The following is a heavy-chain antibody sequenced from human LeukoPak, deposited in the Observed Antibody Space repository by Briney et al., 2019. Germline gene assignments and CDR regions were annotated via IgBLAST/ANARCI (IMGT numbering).Heavy chain of an antibody. CDR1: GFTFDDYG. CDR2: INWDGRST. CDR3: ARAIATVFYDFWSGYYTGFDY. D-gene: IGHD3-3*01. Sequence: GGSLRLSCAASGFTFDDYGMSWVRQAPGKGLEWVSGINWDGRSTNYADSVKGRFTISRDNAKNSLYLQMNSLRAEDTAVYYCARAIATVFYDFWSGYYTGFDYWGQGTLVTVSS. V-gene: IGHV3-20*04. J-gene: IGHJ4*02.